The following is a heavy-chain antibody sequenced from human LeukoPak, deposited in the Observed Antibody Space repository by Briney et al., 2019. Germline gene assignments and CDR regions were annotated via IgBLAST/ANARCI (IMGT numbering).Heavy chain of an antibody. J-gene: IGHJ4*02. Sequence: PGGCLRLSCAASGFTFSSYDMHWVRHATGEGLEWVSAIGTAGDTYYPGSVKGRVTISKENAKNSLYLQMNSLRAGDTAVYYCARNKRAAARGAFGGFDYWGQGTLVTVSS. D-gene: IGHD6-13*01. V-gene: IGHV3-13*01. CDR2: IGTAGDT. CDR1: GFTFSSYD. CDR3: ARNKRAAARGAFGGFDY.